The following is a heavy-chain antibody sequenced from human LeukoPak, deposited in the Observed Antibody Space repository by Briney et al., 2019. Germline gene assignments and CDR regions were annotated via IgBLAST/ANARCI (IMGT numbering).Heavy chain of an antibody. D-gene: IGHD4-23*01. V-gene: IGHV3-21*04. CDR1: GFTVSSNY. CDR2: ISSSSSYI. CDR3: ARDSSQGTVD. Sequence: NPGGSLRLSCTASGFTVSSNYMSWVRQAPGKGLEWVSSISSSSSYIYYADSVKGRFTISRDNSKNTLYLQMNSLRAEDTAVYYCARDSSQGTVDWGQGTLVTVSS. J-gene: IGHJ4*02.